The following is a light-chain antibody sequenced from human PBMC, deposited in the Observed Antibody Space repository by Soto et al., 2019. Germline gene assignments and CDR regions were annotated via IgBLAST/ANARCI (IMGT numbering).Light chain of an antibody. CDR2: SVS. CDR1: QSVSNDY. Sequence: EMVLTQSPCTLSLSPGDRATLSCRASQSVSNDYVAWVQQKPGQTPRLLIYSVSSRATGIPDRFSGSGSGTEFTLTITSLQSEDFAVYYCQHRSNWPSWTFCAGTKVDIK. CDR3: QHRSNWPSWT. V-gene: IGKV3D-20*02. J-gene: IGKJ1*01.